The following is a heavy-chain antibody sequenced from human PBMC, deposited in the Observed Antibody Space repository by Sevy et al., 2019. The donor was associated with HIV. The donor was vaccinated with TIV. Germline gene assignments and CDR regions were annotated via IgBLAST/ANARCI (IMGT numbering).Heavy chain of an antibody. CDR2: ISSGSSYI. V-gene: IGHV3-21*04. J-gene: IGHJ4*02. Sequence: GGSLRLSCAASGFTFSYYDMNWVRQAPGKGLEWVSSISSGSSYIFYADSVKGRFTISRDNAKNSLYLQMNSLRAEDTAVYYCASPLNYYDSPSAYWGQGTLFTVSS. CDR3: ASPLNYYDSPSAY. D-gene: IGHD3-22*01. CDR1: GFTFSYYD.